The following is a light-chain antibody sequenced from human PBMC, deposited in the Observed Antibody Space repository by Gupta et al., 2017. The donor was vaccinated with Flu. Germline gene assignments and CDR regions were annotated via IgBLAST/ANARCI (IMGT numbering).Light chain of an antibody. CDR1: QSRVYSDGNIN. CDR3: RLGARWPWA. CDR2: QVS. J-gene: IGKJ1*01. V-gene: IGKV2-30*01. Sequence: VTLGKPASTSCRCSQSRVYSDGNINLNWFHLRPGRSPRRLLHQVSDRGSAVPHRFSSSSSCGALRLKIIRGVAADVVVYYCRLGARWPWAFGQGTKVEIK.